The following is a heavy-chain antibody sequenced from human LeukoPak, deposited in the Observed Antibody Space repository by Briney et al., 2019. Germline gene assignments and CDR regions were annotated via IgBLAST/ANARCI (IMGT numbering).Heavy chain of an antibody. Sequence: RGSLRLSCAASGFTFSSYAMSWVRQAPGKGLEWVSAISGSGGSTYYGDSVKGRFTISRDNSKNTLYLQMNSLRAEDTAVYYCAKFPPIVVVPAAIAVFDYWGQGTLVTVSS. CDR1: GFTFSSYA. CDR3: AKFPPIVVVPAAIAVFDY. D-gene: IGHD2-2*01. V-gene: IGHV3-23*01. J-gene: IGHJ4*02. CDR2: ISGSGGST.